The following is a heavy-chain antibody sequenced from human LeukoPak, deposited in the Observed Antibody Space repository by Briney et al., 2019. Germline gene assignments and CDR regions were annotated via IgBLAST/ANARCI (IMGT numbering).Heavy chain of an antibody. J-gene: IGHJ3*02. D-gene: IGHD3-22*01. CDR2: IYYSGST. V-gene: IGHV4-34*01. CDR1: GGSFSGYY. Sequence: SETLSLTCAVYGGSFSGYYWSWIRQPPGKGLEWIGSIYYSGSTYYNPSLKSRVTISVDTSKNQFSLKLSSVTAADTAVYYCASSSITMIVVVTHYAFDIWGQGTMVTVSS. CDR3: ASSSITMIVVVTHYAFDI.